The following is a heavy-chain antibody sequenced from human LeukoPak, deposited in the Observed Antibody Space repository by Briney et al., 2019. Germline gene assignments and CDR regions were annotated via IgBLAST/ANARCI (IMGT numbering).Heavy chain of an antibody. Sequence: PSETLSLTCTVSGGSISSSSYYWGWIRQPPGKGLEWIGSIYYSGSTYYNPSLKSRVTISVDTSKNQFSLKLSSVTAADTAVYYCARVVGDYDTLTGYSDFDYWGQGTLVTVSS. CDR2: IYYSGST. CDR1: GGSISSSSYY. V-gene: IGHV4-39*07. CDR3: ARVVGDYDTLTGYSDFDY. D-gene: IGHD3-9*01. J-gene: IGHJ4*02.